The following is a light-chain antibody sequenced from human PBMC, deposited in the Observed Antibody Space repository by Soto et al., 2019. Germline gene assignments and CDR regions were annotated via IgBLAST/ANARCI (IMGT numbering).Light chain of an antibody. J-gene: IGKJ4*01. V-gene: IGKV3-11*01. CDR1: QSVGSF. Sequence: EIVLTQSPATLSLSPGERATLSCRASQSVGSFLAWYQQTPGQAPRLLIYDASNRATGIPARFSGSGSGTDFTLTISSLEPEDFAVYYCHQRDNWPLTFGGGTKVEIK. CDR3: HQRDNWPLT. CDR2: DAS.